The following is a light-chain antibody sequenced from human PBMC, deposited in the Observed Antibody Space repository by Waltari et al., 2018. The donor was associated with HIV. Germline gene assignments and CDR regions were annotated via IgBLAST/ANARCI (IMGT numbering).Light chain of an antibody. V-gene: IGLV2-8*01. CDR2: EVS. J-gene: IGLJ3*02. CDR3: SSYGDSLKIL. CDR1: SSDIGAYDF. Sequence: QSALTQSPSASGSLGQSVTISCTGSSSDIGAYDFVSWFQQHPHSAPKLLLYEVSRRPSTVAERFSGSRSGNTAFLTVAGLQPDDEATYFCSSYGDSLKILFGGGTNVTIL.